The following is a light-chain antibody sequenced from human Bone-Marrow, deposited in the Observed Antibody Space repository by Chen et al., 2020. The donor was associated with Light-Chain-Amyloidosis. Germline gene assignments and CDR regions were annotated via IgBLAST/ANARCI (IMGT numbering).Light chain of an antibody. CDR2: RDT. Sequence: SYELTQPPSVSVSPGQTAGITCSGDDLPTKYAYWYQQKPGQAPVLVIHRDTERPSGISERFSGSSSGTPATLTISGVQAEDEADYHCQSADSSGTYEVIFGGGTKLTVL. CDR3: QSADSSGTYEVI. J-gene: IGLJ2*01. CDR1: DLPTKY. V-gene: IGLV3-25*03.